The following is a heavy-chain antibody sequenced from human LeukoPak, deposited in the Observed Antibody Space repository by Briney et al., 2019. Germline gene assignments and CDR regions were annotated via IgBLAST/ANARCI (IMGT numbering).Heavy chain of an antibody. CDR2: IYTSGST. V-gene: IGHV4-4*07. D-gene: IGHD3-22*01. CDR1: GGSISSYY. CDR3: ARERRLYYDSSGYYYDPYYYYMDV. Sequence: SETLSLTCTVSGGSISSYYWSWIRQPAGKGLEWIGRIYTSGSTNYNPSLESRVTMSVDTSKNQFSLKLSSVTAADTAVYYCARERRLYYDSSGYYYDPYYYYMDVWGKGTTVTISS. J-gene: IGHJ6*03.